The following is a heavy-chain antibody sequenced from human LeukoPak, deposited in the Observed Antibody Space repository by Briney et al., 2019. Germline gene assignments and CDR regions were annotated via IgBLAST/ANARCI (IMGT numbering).Heavy chain of an antibody. CDR1: GFTFSSYG. CDR2: IPYDGSNQ. V-gene: IGHV3-30*18. Sequence: GGSLRLSCAASGFTFSSYGMHWVRQAPGKGLEWVAVIPYDGSNQYYADSVKGRFTISRDNSKNTLYLQMNSLRAEDTAVYYCAKDKGGGYGNDGFDIWGRGTMVTVSS. CDR3: AKDKGGGYGNDGFDI. J-gene: IGHJ3*02. D-gene: IGHD3-16*01.